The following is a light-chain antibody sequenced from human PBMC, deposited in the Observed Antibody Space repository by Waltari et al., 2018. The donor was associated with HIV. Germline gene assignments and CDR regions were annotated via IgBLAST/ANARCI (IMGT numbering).Light chain of an antibody. V-gene: IGLV3-21*04. CDR3: QVWHISTDHWV. CDR2: YDS. J-gene: IGLJ3*02. CDR1: HIGSKG. Sequence: SYVLTQPPSVSVAPGKTASITREAAHIGSKGVDWYQQKPGQAPILVIYYDSDRPSGIPERFSGSNSGNTATLTIRRVEAGDEADYYCQVWHISTDHWVFGAGTKLTVV.